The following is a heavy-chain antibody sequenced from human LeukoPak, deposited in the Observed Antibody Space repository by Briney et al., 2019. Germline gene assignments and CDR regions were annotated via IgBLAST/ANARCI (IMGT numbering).Heavy chain of an antibody. CDR2: INPNSGGT. CDR1: GYTFTGYY. D-gene: IGHD3-10*01. J-gene: IGHJ6*02. Sequence: ASVKVSCKASGYTFTGYYMHRVRQAPGQGLEWMGWINPNSGGTNYAQKFQGRVTMTRDTSISTAYMELSRLRSDDTAVYYCATMLWFGELYGMDVWGQGTTVTVSS. V-gene: IGHV1-2*02. CDR3: ATMLWFGELYGMDV.